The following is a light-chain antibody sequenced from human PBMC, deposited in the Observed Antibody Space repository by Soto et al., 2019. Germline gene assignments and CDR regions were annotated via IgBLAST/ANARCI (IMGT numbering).Light chain of an antibody. CDR1: QSISTW. V-gene: IGKV1-5*03. Sequence: DIQMTQSPSTLSASVGDRVTITCRASQSISTWLAWYQQKPGLAPKLLIYRASRLESGVPSTFSASGSETEFTLTVTSLQPDEFATYYCQQYQKIPWTFGQGTKVEVK. CDR2: RAS. CDR3: QQYQKIPWT. J-gene: IGKJ1*01.